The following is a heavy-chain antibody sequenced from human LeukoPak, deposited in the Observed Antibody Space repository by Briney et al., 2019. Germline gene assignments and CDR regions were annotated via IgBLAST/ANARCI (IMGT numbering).Heavy chain of an antibody. J-gene: IGHJ6*03. CDR1: GGSISSSSYY. D-gene: IGHD6-13*01. CDR3: ARGVGSSSWYGGYYYYYYMDV. CDR2: IYYSGST. V-gene: IGHV4-39*07. Sequence: PSETLSLTCTVSGGSISSSSYYWGWIRQPPGKGLEWIGSIYYSGSTYYNPSLKSRVTISVDTSKNQFSLKLSSVTAADTAVYYCARGVGSSSWYGGYYYYYYMDVWGKGTTVTVSS.